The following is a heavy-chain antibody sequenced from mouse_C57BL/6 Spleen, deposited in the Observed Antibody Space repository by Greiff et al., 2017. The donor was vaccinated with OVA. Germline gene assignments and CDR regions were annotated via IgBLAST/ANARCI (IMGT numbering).Heavy chain of an antibody. CDR1: GFTFSSYA. J-gene: IGHJ1*03. Sequence: EVQGVESGGGLVKPGGSLKLSCAASGFTFSSYAMSWVRPTPEKRLEWVATISDGGSYTYYPDNVQGRFHISRDNAKNNLYLQMSHLKSEDTAMYYCARDYYGSSYEYFDVWGTGTTVTVSS. CDR2: ISDGGSYT. D-gene: IGHD1-1*01. CDR3: ARDYYGSSYEYFDV. V-gene: IGHV5-4*01.